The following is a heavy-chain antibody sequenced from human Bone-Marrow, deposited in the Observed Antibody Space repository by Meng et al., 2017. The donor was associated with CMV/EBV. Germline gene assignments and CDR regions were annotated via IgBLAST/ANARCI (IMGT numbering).Heavy chain of an antibody. D-gene: IGHD1-1*01. V-gene: IGHV1-8*01. CDR3: ARAGPEGDWNDDYYYYGMDV. CDR1: GYTFTSYD. J-gene: IGHJ6*02. Sequence: ASVKVSCKASGYTFTSYDINWVRQATGQGLEWMGWMNPNSGNTGYAQKFQGRVTMTRNTSISTAYMELSSLRSEDTAVYYCARAGPEGDWNDDYYYYGMDVWGQGTTVTVYS. CDR2: MNPNSGNT.